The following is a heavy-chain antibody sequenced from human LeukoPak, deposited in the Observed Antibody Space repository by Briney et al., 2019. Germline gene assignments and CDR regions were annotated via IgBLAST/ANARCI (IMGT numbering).Heavy chain of an antibody. CDR2: ITSSSNTI. V-gene: IGHV3-48*02. J-gene: IGHJ4*02. CDR3: ARGFSRVTPSL. Sequence: PGGSLRLSCAASGFTFSTYSMNWVRQAPGKGLEWVSYITSSSNTIYYAESVKGRFTISRDNAKNSLYLQMNSLREEDTAVYYWARGFSRVTPSLWGRGTLVTVSS. D-gene: IGHD4-23*01. CDR1: GFTFSTYS.